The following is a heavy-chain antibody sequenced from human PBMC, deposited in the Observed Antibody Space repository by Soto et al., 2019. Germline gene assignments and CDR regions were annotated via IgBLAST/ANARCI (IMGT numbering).Heavy chain of an antibody. V-gene: IGHV3-74*01. CDR1: GFTFSSDW. J-gene: IGHJ4*02. CDR2: IDEYGSTI. CDR3: TRDIGGKGAY. D-gene: IGHD3-10*01. Sequence: EVQLVESGGGLVQPGGSLRLSCAASGFTFSSDWMHWVRQVPGKGLLWVSRIDEYGSTINYADSVRGRFTISRDNARNTLYLATTSLRAEDTALYYCTRDIGGKGAYWGPGTLVTVSS.